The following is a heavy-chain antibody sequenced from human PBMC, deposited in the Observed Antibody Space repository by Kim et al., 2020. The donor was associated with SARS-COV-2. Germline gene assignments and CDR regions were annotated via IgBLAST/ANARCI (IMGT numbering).Heavy chain of an antibody. V-gene: IGHV3-7*01. CDR3: ARWTSTSYY. CDR1: GFSLGDYW. Sequence: GGSLRLSCAASGFSLGDYWMNWVRQAPGKWLEWVANIKQDGTDKHYVDSVKGRFTISRDNAKNSLYLQMNSLRAEDTAVYYCARWTSTSYYWGQGTLVTV. J-gene: IGHJ4*02. CDR2: IKQDGTDK. D-gene: IGHD2-2*01.